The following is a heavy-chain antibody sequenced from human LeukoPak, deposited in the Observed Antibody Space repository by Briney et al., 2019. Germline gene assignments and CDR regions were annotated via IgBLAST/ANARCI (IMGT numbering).Heavy chain of an antibody. V-gene: IGHV4-38-2*02. CDR3: ARAPNWNDA. J-gene: IGHJ5*02. CDR2: IYHSGST. CDR1: GGSISGHY. Sequence: PSETLSLTCTVSGGSISGHYWTWIRQPPGKGLEWIGSIYHSGSTYYNPSLKSRVTISVDTSKNQFSLKLSSVTAADTAVYYCARAPNWNDAWGQGTLVTVSS.